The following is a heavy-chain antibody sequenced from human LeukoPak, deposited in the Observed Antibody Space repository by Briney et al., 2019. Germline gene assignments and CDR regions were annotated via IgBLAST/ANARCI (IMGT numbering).Heavy chain of an antibody. CDR2: IIPIFGTA. CDR3: ARVGYHGSGSYYIGQYYYGMDV. CDR1: GGTFSSYA. J-gene: IGHJ6*02. V-gene: IGHV1-69*13. Sequence: SVKVSCKASGGTFSSYAISWVRQAPGQGLEWMGGIIPIFGTANYAQKFQGRVTITADESTSTAYMELSSLRSEDTAVYYCARVGYHGSGSYYIGQYYYGMDVWGQGTTVTVSS. D-gene: IGHD3-10*01.